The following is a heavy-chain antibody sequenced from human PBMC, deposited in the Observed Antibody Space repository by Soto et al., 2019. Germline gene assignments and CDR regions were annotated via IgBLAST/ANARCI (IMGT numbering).Heavy chain of an antibody. D-gene: IGHD2-15*01. V-gene: IGHV4-30-2*01. CDR1: GASISSGPYS. CDR3: AQGGIREGLKHFSA. Sequence: QLQLQQSGSGLVKPSQTLSLTCTVSGASISSGPYSWSWLRQAPGKGLEWIGFSSHTGSTTYNPSLKNRVTISIDKSQDQFALKLQSVTAADTCVYFCAQGGIREGLKHFSAWCQGTLVVVSS. J-gene: IGHJ5*02. CDR2: SSHTGST.